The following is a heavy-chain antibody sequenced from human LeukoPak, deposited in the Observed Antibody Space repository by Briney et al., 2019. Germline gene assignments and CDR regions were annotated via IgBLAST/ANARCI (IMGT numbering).Heavy chain of an antibody. Sequence: AGGSLRLSCAVSGITLSNYCMSWVRQAPGKGLEWVAGISDSGGSTNYADSVKGRFTISRDNPKNTLYLQMNSLRAEDTAVYFCAKRGVVIRVILVGFHKEAYYFDSWGQGALVTVSS. CDR1: GITLSNYC. V-gene: IGHV3-23*01. CDR2: ISDSGGST. D-gene: IGHD3-22*01. J-gene: IGHJ4*02. CDR3: AKRGVVIRVILVGFHKEAYYFDS.